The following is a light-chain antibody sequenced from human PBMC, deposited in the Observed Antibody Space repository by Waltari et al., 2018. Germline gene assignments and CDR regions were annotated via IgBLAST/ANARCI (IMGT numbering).Light chain of an antibody. J-gene: IGLJ3*02. CDR1: SSNIGSNA. CDR3: AAWDNSLNGV. CDR2: NND. V-gene: IGLV1-44*01. Sequence: QSVLTQPPSASGTPGQRVTISCSGSSSNIGSNAVIWYQQLPGAAPKLLIYNNDQRPSGVPDRFSGSKAGTSASLAISGLQSEDEADYYCAAWDNSLNGVFGGGTKLTVL.